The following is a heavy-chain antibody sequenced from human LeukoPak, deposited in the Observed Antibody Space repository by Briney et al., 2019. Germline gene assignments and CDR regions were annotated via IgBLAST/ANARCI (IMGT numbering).Heavy chain of an antibody. D-gene: IGHD1-1*01. V-gene: IGHV3-7*01. CDR3: ACFTLDT. J-gene: IGHJ3*01. CDR1: GFTFSGFW. Sequence: GGSLRLSCAASGFTFSGFWMTWVRQAPGTGLEWVANIKQDGSEKRYVDSVKGRFTISRDNAKNSLSLHLNSLRVEDTAVYYCACFTLDTWGLGTMVTVSS. CDR2: IKQDGSEK.